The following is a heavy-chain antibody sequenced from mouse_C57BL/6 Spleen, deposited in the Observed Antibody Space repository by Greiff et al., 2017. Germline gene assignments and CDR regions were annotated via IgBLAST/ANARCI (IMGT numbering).Heavy chain of an antibody. CDR3: ARDPDYYGINFDY. V-gene: IGHV3-6*01. J-gene: IGHJ2*01. D-gene: IGHD1-1*01. CDR2: ISYDGSN. CDR1: GYSITSGYY. Sequence: EVQLQESGPGLVKPSQSLSLTCSVTGYSITSGYYWNWIRQFPGNKLEWMGYISYDGSNNYNPSLKNRISITRDTSKNQFFLKLNSVTTEDTATYYCARDPDYYGINFDYWGQGTTLTVSS.